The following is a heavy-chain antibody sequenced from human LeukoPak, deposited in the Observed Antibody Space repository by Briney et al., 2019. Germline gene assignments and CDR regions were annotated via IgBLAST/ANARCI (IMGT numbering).Heavy chain of an antibody. Sequence: PGGSLRLSCAASGFTFSSSGMHWVRQAPGKGLEWAAVIWYDGSNKFYADYVRGRFTISRDTSKNTLNLQMNSLRAEDTAVYYCARDYGFHFDYWGQGTLVTVSS. CDR1: GFTFSSSG. J-gene: IGHJ4*02. V-gene: IGHV3-33*01. D-gene: IGHD4-17*01. CDR2: IWYDGSNK. CDR3: ARDYGFHFDY.